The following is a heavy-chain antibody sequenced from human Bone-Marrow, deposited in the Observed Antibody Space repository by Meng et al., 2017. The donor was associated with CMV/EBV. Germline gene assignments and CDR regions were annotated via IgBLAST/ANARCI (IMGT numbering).Heavy chain of an antibody. CDR3: ARAGYSNEFDY. D-gene: IGHD4-11*01. CDR1: GFTVSSNY. Sequence: GGSLRLSCAASGFTVSSNYMSWVRQAPGKGLEWVSVIYSGGSTYYADSVKGRFTISRDNSKNPLYLQMNSLRAEDTAVYYCARAGYSNEFDYWGQGTLVTVSS. CDR2: IYSGGST. V-gene: IGHV3-53*01. J-gene: IGHJ4*02.